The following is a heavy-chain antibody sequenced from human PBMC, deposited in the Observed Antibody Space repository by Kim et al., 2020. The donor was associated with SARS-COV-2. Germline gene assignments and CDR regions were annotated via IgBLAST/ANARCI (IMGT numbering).Heavy chain of an antibody. Sequence: GGSLRLSCAASGFAFSNYGMKWVRQAPGKGLEWVSTISGSGGNTYYPDSVRGRFTVSRDNSKNTVYLQMNSLRAEDTAVYYCARRLFNGLNFFGYWGQGVRVTVSS. CDR3: ARRLFNGLNFFGY. D-gene: IGHD3-3*01. CDR2: ISGSGGNT. CDR1: GFAFSNYG. J-gene: IGHJ4*02. V-gene: IGHV3-23*01.